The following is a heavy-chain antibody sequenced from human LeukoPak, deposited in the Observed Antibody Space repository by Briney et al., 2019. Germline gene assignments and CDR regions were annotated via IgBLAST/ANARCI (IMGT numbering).Heavy chain of an antibody. Sequence: SETLSLTCSVSGGSISSSNYFWDWVRQPPGKGLEWIGNIFYSGATHYTSSLRSRDSISIDTSKNQFSLKLTSVTAADTAVYFCARHWFTGSYYPRYDVWGQGTLVTVSS. V-gene: IGHV4-39*01. CDR1: GGSISSSNYF. CDR3: ARHWFTGSYYPRYDV. J-gene: IGHJ4*01. D-gene: IGHD3-10*01. CDR2: IFYSGAT.